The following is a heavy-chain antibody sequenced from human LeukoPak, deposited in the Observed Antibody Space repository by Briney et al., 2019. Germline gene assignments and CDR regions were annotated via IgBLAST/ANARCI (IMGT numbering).Heavy chain of an antibody. CDR1: GYTFTNYY. Sequence: ASVKVSCKASGYTFTNYYMHWVRQAPGQGLEWMGWINPNSGGTNYAQKFQGWVTMTRDTSISTAYMELSRLRSDDTAVYYCAISKDSSSSLEDAFDIWGQGTMVTVSS. J-gene: IGHJ3*02. CDR2: INPNSGGT. CDR3: AISKDSSSSLEDAFDI. V-gene: IGHV1-2*04. D-gene: IGHD6-6*01.